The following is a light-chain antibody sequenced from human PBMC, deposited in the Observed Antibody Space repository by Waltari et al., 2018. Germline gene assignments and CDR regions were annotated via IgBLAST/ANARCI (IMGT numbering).Light chain of an antibody. CDR3: QKYGSLPAT. CDR1: YSISRF. J-gene: IGKJ1*01. CDR2: DAS. V-gene: IGKV3-20*01. Sequence: ILLTQSPGTLSLSPGERPHLSRRARYSISRFLAWYQQKPGQAPGPLIYDASNRSTGIPNRFSGSGSGTDFSLTISRLEPEDIAVYDCQKYGSLPATFGPGTKVEIK.